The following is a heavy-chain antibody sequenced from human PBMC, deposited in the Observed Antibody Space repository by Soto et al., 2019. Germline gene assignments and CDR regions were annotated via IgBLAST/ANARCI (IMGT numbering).Heavy chain of an antibody. Sequence: PSDTLFLTCTVSGGSISGYYWSWIRQPPGKGLEWIGYIYYSGSTNYNPSLKSRVTISVDTSKNQFSLKLSSVTAADTAVYYCARAPYDSSGYYYYYYSGMDVWCQGTTVSVSS. CDR1: GGSISGYY. CDR2: IYYSGST. D-gene: IGHD3-22*01. CDR3: ARAPYDSSGYYYYYYSGMDV. V-gene: IGHV4-59*01. J-gene: IGHJ6*02.